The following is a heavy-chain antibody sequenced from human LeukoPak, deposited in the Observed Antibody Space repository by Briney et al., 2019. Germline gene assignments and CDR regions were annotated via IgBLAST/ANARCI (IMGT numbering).Heavy chain of an antibody. CDR1: GYSVTNYG. Sequence: ASVNVSCKASGYSVTNYGISWVRQAPGQGLEWMGWISAYNDNAHYAQGLEGRVTMTSETSTRTAYTELRSLRSDDTAVYYCARSTLGIEFDYWGQGSLVTVSS. V-gene: IGHV1-18*01. CDR3: ARSTLGIEFDY. J-gene: IGHJ4*02. CDR2: ISAYNDNA. D-gene: IGHD7-27*01.